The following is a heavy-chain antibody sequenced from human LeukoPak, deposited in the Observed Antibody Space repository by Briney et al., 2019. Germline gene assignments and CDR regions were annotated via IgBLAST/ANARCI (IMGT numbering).Heavy chain of an antibody. Sequence: PSETLSLTCAVYGGSFSGYYWSWIPQPPGKGLEWIGEINHSGSTNYNPPLKSRVTISVDTSKNQFSLKLSSVTAADTAVYYCARGRFLVVTAIRRWFDPWGQGTLVTVSS. CDR2: INHSGST. V-gene: IGHV4-34*01. CDR1: GGSFSGYY. J-gene: IGHJ5*02. CDR3: ARGRFLVVTAIRRWFDP. D-gene: IGHD2-21*02.